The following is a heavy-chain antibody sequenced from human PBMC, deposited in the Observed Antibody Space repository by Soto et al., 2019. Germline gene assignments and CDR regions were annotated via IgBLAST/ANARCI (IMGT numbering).Heavy chain of an antibody. CDR3: ARRIRGYYDSSGYSYYYGMDV. V-gene: IGHV5-51*01. CDR2: IYPGDSDT. D-gene: IGHD3-22*01. Sequence: LGESLKISCKGSGYSFTSYWIGWVRQMPGKGLEWMGIIYPGDSDTRYSPSFQGQVTISADKSISTAYLQWSSLKASDTAMYYCARRIRGYYDSSGYSYYYGMDVWGQGTTVTVSS. CDR1: GYSFTSYW. J-gene: IGHJ6*02.